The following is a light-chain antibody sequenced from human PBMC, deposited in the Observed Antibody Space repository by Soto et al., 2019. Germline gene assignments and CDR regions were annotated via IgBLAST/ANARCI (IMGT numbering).Light chain of an antibody. J-gene: IGKJ4*01. CDR2: GAS. CDR3: QQSYSVPLT. Sequence: DIQMTQSPSSLSASVGDRVTITCRTSQSINTYLNWYQRKPGKAPKLLIYGASSLQRGVPSRFSGSGSGTDFTLTISTLQPEDFATFYCQQSYSVPLTFGGGTKVDIK. V-gene: IGKV1-39*01. CDR1: QSINTY.